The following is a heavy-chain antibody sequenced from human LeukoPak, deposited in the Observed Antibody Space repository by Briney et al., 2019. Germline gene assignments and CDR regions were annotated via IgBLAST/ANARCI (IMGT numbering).Heavy chain of an antibody. J-gene: IGHJ3*02. CDR2: INPNSGGT. Sequence: ASVKVSCKASGYTFTGYYMHWVRQAPGQGLEWMGWINPNSGGTNYAQKFQGRVTMTRDTSISTAYMELSRLRSDDTAVYYCARDGYYGSGSYRDAFDIWGQGTMVTVSS. V-gene: IGHV1-2*02. D-gene: IGHD3-10*01. CDR1: GYTFTGYY. CDR3: ARDGYYGSGSYRDAFDI.